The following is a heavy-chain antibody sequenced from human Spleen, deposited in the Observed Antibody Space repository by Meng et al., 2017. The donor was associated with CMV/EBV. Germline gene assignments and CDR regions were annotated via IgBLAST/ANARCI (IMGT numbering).Heavy chain of an antibody. D-gene: IGHD3-16*01. CDR3: ARELHLGY. V-gene: IGHV3-48*04. Sequence: GGSLRLSCEGSGFTFYIAWMSWVRQAPGRGLEWVSYISSGSDTIYYADSVKGRFSVSRDDAKNSLYLQMNSLRAEDTAVYYCARELHLGYWGQGTLVTVSS. CDR2: ISSGSDTI. J-gene: IGHJ4*02. CDR1: GFTFYIAW.